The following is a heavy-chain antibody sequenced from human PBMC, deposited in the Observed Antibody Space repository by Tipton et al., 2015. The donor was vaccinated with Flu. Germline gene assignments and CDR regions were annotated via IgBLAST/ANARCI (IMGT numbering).Heavy chain of an antibody. D-gene: IGHD3-10*01. J-gene: IGHJ4*02. Sequence: SLRLSCAASGFSFSRHWMKWGRQAPGKGLEWVANIKEDGSEKYYVDSVKGRFTISRDNANNSLYLQMSSLRAEDTAVYYCVRDDGSTSVDYWGQGTLVSVSS. V-gene: IGHV3-7*01. CDR3: VRDDGSTSVDY. CDR1: GFSFSRHW. CDR2: IKEDGSEK.